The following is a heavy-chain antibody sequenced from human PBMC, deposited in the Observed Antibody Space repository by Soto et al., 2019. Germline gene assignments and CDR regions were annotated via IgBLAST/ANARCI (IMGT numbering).Heavy chain of an antibody. CDR2: IYYSGST. Sequence: QVQLQESGPGLVKPSETLSLTCTVSGGSISSYYWSWIRQPPGKGLEWIGYIYYSGSTNYNPSLKSRVTISVDTSKNQFSLKLSSVTAADTAVYYCASGPTYGGDAVLFDYWGQGTLVTVSS. J-gene: IGHJ4*02. V-gene: IGHV4-59*01. CDR1: GGSISSYY. D-gene: IGHD4-17*01. CDR3: ASGPTYGGDAVLFDY.